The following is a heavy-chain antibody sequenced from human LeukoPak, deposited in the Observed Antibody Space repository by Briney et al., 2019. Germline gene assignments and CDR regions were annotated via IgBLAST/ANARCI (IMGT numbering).Heavy chain of an antibody. CDR3: ARARLGELSARYYFDY. CDR2: IYTSGST. Sequence: PSETLSRTCTVSGGSISSYYWSWIRQPAGKGLEWIGRIYTSGSTNYNPSLKSRVTMSVDTSKNQFSLKLSSVTAADTAVYYCARARLGELSARYYFDYWGQGTLVTVSS. J-gene: IGHJ4*02. CDR1: GGSISSYY. D-gene: IGHD3-10*01. V-gene: IGHV4-4*07.